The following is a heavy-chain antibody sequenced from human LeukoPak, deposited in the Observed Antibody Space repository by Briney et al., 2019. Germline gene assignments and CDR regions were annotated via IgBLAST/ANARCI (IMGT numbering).Heavy chain of an antibody. CDR1: GFTVSSNY. CDR2: IYSGGST. CDR3: ASSGNYRIYYFDY. Sequence: PGGSLRLSCAASGFTVSSNYMSWVRQAPGKGLEWVSLIYSGGSTYYADSVKGRFTISRDNSKNTLYLQMNSLRAEDTAVYYCASSGNYRIYYFDYWGQGTPVTVSS. D-gene: IGHD1-26*01. V-gene: IGHV3-66*01. J-gene: IGHJ4*02.